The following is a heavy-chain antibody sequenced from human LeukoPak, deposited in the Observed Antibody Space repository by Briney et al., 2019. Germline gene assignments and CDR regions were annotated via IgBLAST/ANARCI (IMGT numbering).Heavy chain of an antibody. CDR1: GYTFTSYG. J-gene: IGHJ4*02. CDR3: ARDRGYVRGSSRHTLDY. V-gene: IGHV1-18*01. D-gene: IGHD3-16*02. Sequence: ASVYVSFEASGYTFTSYGISWVRERPAQGLEWTGWISAYNGNTDYSQKLQGRVTMTTDTSTSTAYMDLMSVRCDAAAVYYCARDRGYVRGSSRHTLDYWGQGTLVTVSS. CDR2: ISAYNGNT.